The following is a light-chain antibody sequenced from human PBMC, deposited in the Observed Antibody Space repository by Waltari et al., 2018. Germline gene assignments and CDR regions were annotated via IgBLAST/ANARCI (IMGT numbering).Light chain of an antibody. CDR1: QNINSW. CDR3: QQDSNFPIT. J-gene: IGKJ4*01. V-gene: IGKV1-5*03. Sequence: DIQMTKSPSTLSASVGERVTITCRASQNINSWLAWYQQKPGKAPKLLLYKASSLESGVPSRFSGSGFGTEFTLTISSLQPDDFATYYCQQDSNFPITFGGGTKVEIK. CDR2: KAS.